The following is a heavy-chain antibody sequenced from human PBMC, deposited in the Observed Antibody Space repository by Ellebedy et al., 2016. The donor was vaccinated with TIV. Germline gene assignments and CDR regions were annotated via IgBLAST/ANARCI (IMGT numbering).Heavy chain of an antibody. J-gene: IGHJ4*02. CDR3: AAALVGATDY. V-gene: IGHV4-61*05. CDR2: IYYSGST. D-gene: IGHD1-26*01. CDR1: GGSISSSSYY. Sequence: SETLSLXXTVSGGSISSSSYYWGWIRQPPGKGLEWIGYIYYSGSTNYNPSLKSRVTISVDTSKNQFSLKLSSVTAADTAVYYCAAALVGATDYWGQGTLVTVSS.